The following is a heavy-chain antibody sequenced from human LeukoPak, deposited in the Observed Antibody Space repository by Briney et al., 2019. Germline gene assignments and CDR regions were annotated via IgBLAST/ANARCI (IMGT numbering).Heavy chain of an antibody. Sequence: PGGSLRLSCAACGLTFGSYSMPWVRQAPGKGLEWVSSMSSGGTYIYYADSLRGRFTISRDNAMYSLYLLMNTLTVQDTAGYDCARGLPTGASRLFVVKWGQGTQVTVSS. CDR2: MSSGGTYI. V-gene: IGHV3-21*06. CDR3: ARGLPTGASRLFVVK. CDR1: GLTFGSYS. D-gene: IGHD2-15*01. J-gene: IGHJ4*02.